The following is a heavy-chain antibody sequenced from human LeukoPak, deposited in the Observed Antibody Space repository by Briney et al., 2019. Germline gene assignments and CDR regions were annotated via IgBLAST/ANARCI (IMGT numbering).Heavy chain of an antibody. CDR2: LDYSGST. V-gene: IGHV4-39*01. CDR3: ARQNRWLAYFDY. J-gene: IGHJ4*02. D-gene: IGHD6-19*01. CDR1: GGSISSSTYY. Sequence: SETLSLTCTVSGGSISSSTYYWGWIRQPPGKGREWIGCLDYSGSTYYNPSLKSRVTISVDTSKNQFLLKLSPLTAADTAVYYCARQNRWLAYFDYWGQGTLVTVSS.